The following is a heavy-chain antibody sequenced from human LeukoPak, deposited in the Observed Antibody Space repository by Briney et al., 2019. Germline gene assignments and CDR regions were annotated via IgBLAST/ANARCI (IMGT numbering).Heavy chain of an antibody. J-gene: IGHJ4*02. CDR2: ISSTSSYI. CDR1: EFTFSTYG. V-gene: IGHV3-21*01. D-gene: IGHD1-26*01. Sequence: GGSLRLSCAASEFTFSTYGMNCVRQAPGKGLEWVSSISSTSSYIYYADSVKGRFTISRDNADNSLYLQMNSLRAEDTAVYYCARDPHQTYYLPDYWGQGTLVTVSS. CDR3: ARDPHQTYYLPDY.